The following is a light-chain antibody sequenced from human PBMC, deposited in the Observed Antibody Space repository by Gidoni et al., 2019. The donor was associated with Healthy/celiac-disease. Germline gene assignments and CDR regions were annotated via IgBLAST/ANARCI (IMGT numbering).Light chain of an antibody. CDR1: QSLLHGNGYNY. V-gene: IGKV2-28*01. CDR3: MQALQTPFT. CDR2: LGS. Sequence: DIVMTQSPLSQPVTPGEPASISCRSSQSLLHGNGYNYLDWYLQKPGQSPQLLIYLGSNRASGVPDRFSGSGSGTDFTLKISRVDAEDVWTYYCMQALQTPFTFGGGTKVEIK. J-gene: IGKJ4*01.